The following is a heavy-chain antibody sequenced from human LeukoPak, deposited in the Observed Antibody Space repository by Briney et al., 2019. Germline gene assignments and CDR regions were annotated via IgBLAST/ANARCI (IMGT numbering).Heavy chain of an antibody. V-gene: IGHV3-48*04. D-gene: IGHD4-17*01. CDR1: GFTFSSYS. J-gene: IGHJ6*02. Sequence: GGSLRLSCAASGFTFSSYSMNWVRQAPGKGLEWVSYISSSSSTIYYADSVKGRFTIYRDNAKNSLYLQMNSLRVEDTAVYYCARDRNGDYEYYYYGMDVWGQGTTVTVSS. CDR3: ARDRNGDYEYYYYGMDV. CDR2: ISSSSSTI.